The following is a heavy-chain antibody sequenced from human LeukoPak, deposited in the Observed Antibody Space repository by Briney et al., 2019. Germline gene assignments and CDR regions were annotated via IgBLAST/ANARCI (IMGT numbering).Heavy chain of an antibody. V-gene: IGHV3-74*01. CDR1: GFTFSSYW. J-gene: IGHJ4*02. Sequence: GGSLRLSCAASGFTFSSYWMHWVRQAPGKGRVWVSRINSDGSSTSYADSVKGRFTISRDNAKNTLYLQMNSLRAEDTAVYYCARVSKYQLSFDYWGEGTLVTVSS. CDR2: INSDGSST. CDR3: ARVSKYQLSFDY. D-gene: IGHD2-2*01.